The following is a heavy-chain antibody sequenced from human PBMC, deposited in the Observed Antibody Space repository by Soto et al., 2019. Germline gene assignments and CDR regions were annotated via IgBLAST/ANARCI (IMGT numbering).Heavy chain of an antibody. CDR3: ARDQLFPDWYFDL. V-gene: IGHV3-7*01. CDR2: IKQDGSEK. J-gene: IGHJ2*01. CDR1: GFTFSSYW. Sequence: GGSLRLSCAASGFTFSSYWMSWVRQAPGKGLEWVANIKQDGSEKYYVDSVKGRFTISRDNAKNSLYLQMNSLRAEDTAVYYCARDQLFPDWYFDLWGRGTLVTVSS. D-gene: IGHD3-10*01.